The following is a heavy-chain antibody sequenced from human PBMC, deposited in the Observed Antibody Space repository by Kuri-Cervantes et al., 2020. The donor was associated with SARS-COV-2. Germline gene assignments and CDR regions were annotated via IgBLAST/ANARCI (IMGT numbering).Heavy chain of an antibody. D-gene: IGHD4-23*01. J-gene: IGHJ4*02. CDR1: GYIFIEYY. CDR2: INPKTAGT. CDR3: AREDDYGGIFDY. Sequence: ASVKVSCKASGYIFIEYYIHWVRQAPGQGLEWMGWINPKTAGTKYAQKFQGRVTMTRDTSISTAYMELSRLRSDDTAVYYCAREDDYGGIFDYWGQGTLVTVSS. V-gene: IGHV1-2*02.